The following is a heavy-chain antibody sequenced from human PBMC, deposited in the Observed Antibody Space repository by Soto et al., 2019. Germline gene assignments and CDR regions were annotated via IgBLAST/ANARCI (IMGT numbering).Heavy chain of an antibody. CDR3: ARLVYYYDSSGYHSSKFDF. J-gene: IGHJ4*02. D-gene: IGHD3-22*01. Sequence: PGGSLRFSCAASGFTFSDYYMSWIRQAPGKGLEWVSYISSSSSNTNYADTVKGRFTISRDNAKNSLNLQMNSLRAEDTAVYYCARLVYYYDSSGYHSSKFDFWGQGTLGTVSS. CDR1: GFTFSDYY. V-gene: IGHV3-11*03. CDR2: ISSSSSNT.